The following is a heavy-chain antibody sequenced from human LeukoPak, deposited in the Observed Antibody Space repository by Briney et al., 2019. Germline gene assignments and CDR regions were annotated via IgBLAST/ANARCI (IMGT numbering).Heavy chain of an antibody. CDR3: AREYCSSTSCYGATDY. D-gene: IGHD2-2*01. Sequence: GGSLRLSCAASGFTFSDYYMSWIRQAPGKRLEWVSYISSSSSYTNYADSVKGRFTISRDNAKNSLYLQMNSLRAEDTAVYYCAREYCSSTSCYGATDYWGQGTLVTVSS. V-gene: IGHV3-11*06. CDR2: ISSSSSYT. J-gene: IGHJ4*02. CDR1: GFTFSDYY.